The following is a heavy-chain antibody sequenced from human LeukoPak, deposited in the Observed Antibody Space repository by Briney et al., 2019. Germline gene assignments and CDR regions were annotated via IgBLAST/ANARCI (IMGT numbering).Heavy chain of an antibody. CDR2: ISSSGSSL. CDR1: GFTFSIYS. V-gene: IGHV3-21*01. D-gene: IGHD2-2*01. Sequence: GGSLRLSCAASGFTFSIYSMNWVRQAPGKGLEWVSSISSSGSSLYYADSLRGRFTVSRDNAKNSLFLQMNSLRDEDTAVYFCARGPSCSSTSCYTTGLFGYWGQGTLVTVSS. J-gene: IGHJ4*02. CDR3: ARGPSCSSTSCYTTGLFGY.